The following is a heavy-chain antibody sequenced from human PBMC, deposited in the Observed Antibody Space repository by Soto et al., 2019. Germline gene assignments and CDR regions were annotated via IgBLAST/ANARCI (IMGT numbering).Heavy chain of an antibody. D-gene: IGHD3-3*01. CDR1: GYTFTSYD. V-gene: IGHV1-8*01. Sequence: AASVKVSCKASGYTFTSYDINWVRQATGQGLEWMGWMNPNSGNTGYAQKFQGRVTMTRNTSISTAYMELSSLRSEDTAVYYCARLLSITIFGVVPDVWGQGTTVTVSS. CDR2: MNPNSGNT. CDR3: ARLLSITIFGVVPDV. J-gene: IGHJ6*02.